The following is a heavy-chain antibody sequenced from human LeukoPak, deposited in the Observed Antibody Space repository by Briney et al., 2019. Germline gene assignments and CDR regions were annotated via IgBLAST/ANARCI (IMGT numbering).Heavy chain of an antibody. V-gene: IGHV3-48*03. Sequence: GALVLSCAASGFPFSSYEMNWAREAPGKGQEWGSYISSSGRKIYYADSVKGRFPISRDTAKHSLYLQMNSLRAEDTAVYYCARDDSIMDTAMAAYYYYYGMDVWGKGTTVTVSS. CDR2: ISSSGRKI. CDR3: ARDDSIMDTAMAAYYYYYGMDV. CDR1: GFPFSSYE. D-gene: IGHD5-18*01. J-gene: IGHJ6*04.